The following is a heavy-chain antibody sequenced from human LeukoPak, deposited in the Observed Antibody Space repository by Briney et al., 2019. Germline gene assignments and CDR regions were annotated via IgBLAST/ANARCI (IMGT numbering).Heavy chain of an antibody. CDR1: GGSFSDYY. J-gene: IGHJ4*02. CDR2: INHSGST. V-gene: IGHV4-34*01. CDR3: ARGGRRTPYYFDY. Sequence: PSETLSLTCAVYGGSFSDYYWSWIRQPPGKGLEGIGEINHSGSTNYNPSLKSRVTISVDTSKNQFSLKLSSVTAADTAVYYCARGGRRTPYYFDYWGQGTLVTVSS. D-gene: IGHD1-14*01.